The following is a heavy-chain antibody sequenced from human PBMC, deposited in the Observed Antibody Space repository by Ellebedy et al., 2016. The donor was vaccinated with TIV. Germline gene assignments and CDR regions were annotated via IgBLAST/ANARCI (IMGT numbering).Heavy chain of an antibody. CDR1: GGPFIGYH. J-gene: IGHJ6*02. D-gene: IGHD6-6*01. V-gene: IGHV4-34*01. CDR2: INHSGTT. Sequence: SETLSLTXALSGGPFIGYHWSWIRQTPGKGLEWIGEINHSGTTSYNPSLKSRVTISLDTSKNQLSLELRFVTAADTAVYFCARRPDGVDVWGQGTTVTVSS. CDR3: ARRPDGVDV.